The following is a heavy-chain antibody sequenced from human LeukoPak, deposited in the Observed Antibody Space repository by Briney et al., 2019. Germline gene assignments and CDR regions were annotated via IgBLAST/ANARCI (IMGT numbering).Heavy chain of an antibody. V-gene: IGHV3-30*02. CDR2: VRQEGSNE. Sequence: GGSLTLTCAASGFTFDAYGIHWVRQAPGKGLQWVAFVRQEGSNEYYPDSVKGRFTIPRDNYNNMLYLQMNSLRSEDTAVYYCAKPPPYYYGFSPYFDYWGQGTLVTVSS. CDR3: AKPPPYYYGFSPYFDY. J-gene: IGHJ4*02. D-gene: IGHD3-10*01. CDR1: GFTFDAYG.